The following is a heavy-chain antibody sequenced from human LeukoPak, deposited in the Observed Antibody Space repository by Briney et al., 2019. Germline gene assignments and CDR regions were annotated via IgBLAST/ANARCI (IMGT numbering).Heavy chain of an antibody. Sequence: PGGSLRLSCAASGFTFSSYSMNWVRQAPGKGLEWVSYISSSSSTIYYAASVKGRFTTSRDNSKNTLFLQMNSLRAEDTAVYYCAKYSRVDTTRDLDYWGQGTLVTVSS. V-gene: IGHV3-48*01. J-gene: IGHJ4*02. CDR2: ISSSSSTI. CDR3: AKYSRVDTTRDLDY. CDR1: GFTFSSYS. D-gene: IGHD3-3*01.